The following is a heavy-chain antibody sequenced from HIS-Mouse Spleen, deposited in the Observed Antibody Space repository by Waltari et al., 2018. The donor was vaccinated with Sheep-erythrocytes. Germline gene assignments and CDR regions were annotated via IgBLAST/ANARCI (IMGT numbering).Heavy chain of an antibody. V-gene: IGHV6-1*01. D-gene: IGHD6-6*01. CDR1: GDSVSSNSAA. CDR3: AKIRPYSSSSRGAFDI. Sequence: QVQLQQSGPGLVKPSQTLSLTCAISGDSVSSNSAAWNWIRQSPSRGLEWLGRTYYRSKWYNDYAVSVKSRITITPDTSKNQFSLQLNSVTPEDTAVYYCAKIRPYSSSSRGAFDIWGQGTMVTVSS. CDR2: TYYRSKWYN. J-gene: IGHJ3*02.